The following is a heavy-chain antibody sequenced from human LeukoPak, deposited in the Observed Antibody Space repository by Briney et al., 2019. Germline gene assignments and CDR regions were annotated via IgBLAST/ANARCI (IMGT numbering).Heavy chain of an antibody. V-gene: IGHV3-7*01. CDR2: INLAGSET. D-gene: IGHD5-12*01. J-gene: IGHJ4*02. Sequence: PGGSLRLSCAASGFNFAGFWMTWIRQAPGRGPEWVASINLAGSETYYLDSVKGRFTISRDNAKNSLYLQMDSLRAEDTALYYCAKNSGLHDLWGQGTLVTVSS. CDR3: AKNSGLHDL. CDR1: GFNFAGFW.